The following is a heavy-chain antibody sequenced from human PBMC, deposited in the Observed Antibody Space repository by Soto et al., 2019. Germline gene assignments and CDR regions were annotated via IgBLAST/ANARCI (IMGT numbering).Heavy chain of an antibody. Sequence: GGSLRLSCTASGFTFSSYWRSWVRQAPGKGLGWVANIKEDGSGKYYVDSVKGRFSISRDNARNSLYLQMNSLRVEDTAVYYCVRVGRLGGYWGQGALVTVSS. CDR2: IKEDGSGK. CDR1: GFTFSSYW. D-gene: IGHD3-16*01. CDR3: VRVGRLGGY. V-gene: IGHV3-7*03. J-gene: IGHJ4*02.